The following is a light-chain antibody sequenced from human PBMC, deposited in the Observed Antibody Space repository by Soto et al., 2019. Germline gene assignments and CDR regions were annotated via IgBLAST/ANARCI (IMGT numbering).Light chain of an antibody. CDR2: DAS. J-gene: IGKJ3*01. V-gene: IGKV1-5*01. Sequence: DIQMTQSPSTLSASVGDRVTITCRANQNVNKWLAWYQQKPGKAPTVLIYDASTLKGGVTARFGGRGAGTESTLPISSPWPDVFACFKIKLYSSYPFILGPGTKV. CDR1: QNVNKW. CDR3: KLYSSYPFI.